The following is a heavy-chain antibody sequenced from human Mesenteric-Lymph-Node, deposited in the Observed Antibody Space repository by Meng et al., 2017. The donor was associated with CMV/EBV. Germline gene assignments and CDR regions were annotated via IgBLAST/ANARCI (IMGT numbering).Heavy chain of an antibody. V-gene: IGHV4-39*01. CDR2: IYYSGST. D-gene: IGHD3-10*01. J-gene: IGHJ5*02. CDR3: ARPHYYGSGSSPWFDP. Sequence: QRQLQESGPGLVNRSETLSFTCAVSGGSISSSSYYWGWIRQPPGKGLEWIGSIYYSGSTYYNPSLKSRVTISVDTSKNQFSLKLSSVTAADTAVYYCARPHYYGSGSSPWFDPWGQGTLVTVSS. CDR1: GGSISSSSYY.